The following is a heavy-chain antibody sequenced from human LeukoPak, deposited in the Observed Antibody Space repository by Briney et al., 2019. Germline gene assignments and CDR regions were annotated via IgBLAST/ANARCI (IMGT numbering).Heavy chain of an antibody. CDR3: ARGVVVPAVRGAFDI. CDR1: GYSFTSYW. CDR2: IYPGDSDT. J-gene: IGHJ3*02. D-gene: IGHD2-2*01. V-gene: IGHV5-51*01. Sequence: GESLKISCKGSGYSFTSYWIGWVRQMPGKGLEWMGIIYPGDSDTRYSPSFQGQVTTSADKSISTAYLQWSSLKASDTAMYYCARGVVVPAVRGAFDIWGQGTMVTVSS.